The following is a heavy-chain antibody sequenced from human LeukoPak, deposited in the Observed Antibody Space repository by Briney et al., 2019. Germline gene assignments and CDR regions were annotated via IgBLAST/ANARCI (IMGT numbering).Heavy chain of an antibody. D-gene: IGHD6-6*01. CDR2: ISHSGGT. CDR1: GGSISSGDYY. Sequence: SQTLSLTCTVSGGSISSGDYYWSWIRQPPGKGLEWIAYISHSGGTYYNPSLQSRVTISVDTSKNQFSLNLNSVTAAGTAVYYCARGGAARLHFQNWGQGTLVTVSS. V-gene: IGHV4-30-4*01. J-gene: IGHJ1*01. CDR3: ARGGAARLHFQN.